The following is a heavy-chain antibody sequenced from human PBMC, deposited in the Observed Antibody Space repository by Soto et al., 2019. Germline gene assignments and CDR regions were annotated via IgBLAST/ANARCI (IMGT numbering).Heavy chain of an antibody. CDR3: ARNLIGGVIVALNYYYMDV. V-gene: IGHV3-7*03. D-gene: IGHD3-16*02. CDR1: GFTFSSYW. CDR2: IKQDGSEK. J-gene: IGHJ6*03. Sequence: PGGSLRLSCAASGFTFSSYWMSWVRQAPGKGLEWVANIKQDGSEKYYVDSVKGRFTISRDNAKNSLYLQMNSLRSDDTAVYYCARNLIGGVIVALNYYYMDVWGKGTTVTVSS.